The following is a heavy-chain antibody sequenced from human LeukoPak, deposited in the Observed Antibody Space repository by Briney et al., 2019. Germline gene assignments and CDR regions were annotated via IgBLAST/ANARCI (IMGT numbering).Heavy chain of an antibody. J-gene: IGHJ4*02. CDR1: GFTFSSYA. D-gene: IGHD3-22*01. CDR3: AKFAGYFYDGSGSSFDN. Sequence: PGGSLRLSCAASGFTFSSYAMSWVRQAPGKGLQWVSVISGSGGSTSYADSVKGRFTISRDNSKNTLYLQMNSLRAEDSAVYYCAKFAGYFYDGSGSSFDNWGQGTLVTVSS. V-gene: IGHV3-23*01. CDR2: ISGSGGST.